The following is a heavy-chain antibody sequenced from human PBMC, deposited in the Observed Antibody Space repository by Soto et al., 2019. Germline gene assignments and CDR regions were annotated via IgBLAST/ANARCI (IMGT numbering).Heavy chain of an antibody. CDR3: ARVDTRMGATCVSY. CDR2: IYYSGST. D-gene: IGHD1-26*01. CDR1: GGSISRGGYY. V-gene: IGHV4-31*03. Sequence: QVQLQESGPGLVNPSQTLSLTCTVYGGSISRGGYYWSWIRQHPGKGLEWIGYIYYSGSTYYNPSLKRRVTITVDTSKNTVSLKLRSVTAADTAVYYCARVDTRMGATCVSYWGQGTPVTVSS. J-gene: IGHJ4*02.